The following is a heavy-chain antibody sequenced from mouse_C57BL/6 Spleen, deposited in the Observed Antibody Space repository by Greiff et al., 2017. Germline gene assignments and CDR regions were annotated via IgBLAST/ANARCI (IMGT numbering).Heavy chain of an antibody. V-gene: IGHV5-17*01. J-gene: IGHJ3*01. CDR1: GFTFSGYG. CDR3: ARDGSSVFAY. D-gene: IGHD1-1*01. CDR2: ISSGSSTT. Sequence: EVQLLDSGGGLVKPGGSLKLSCAASGFTFSGYGMHWVRQTPEKGLEWVAYISSGSSTTYYADTVKGRFTISRDNAKNTLFLQMNSLRSEDTAMYYCARDGSSVFAYWGQGTLVTVSA.